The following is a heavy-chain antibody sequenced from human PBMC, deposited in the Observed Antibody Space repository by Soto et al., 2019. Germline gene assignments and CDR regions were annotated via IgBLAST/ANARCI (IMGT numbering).Heavy chain of an antibody. CDR1: GFTFSDYY. V-gene: IGHV3-11*01. CDR3: ATYCDTTSCYGTGYYYYGMDV. CDR2: ISSSGSTI. D-gene: IGHD2-2*01. J-gene: IGHJ6*02. Sequence: GGSLRLSCAASGFTFSDYYMGWIRQAPGKGLEWVSYISSSGSTIYYAESVKGRFTISRDNAKNSLHLQMNSLRAEDSAVYYCATYCDTTSCYGTGYYYYGMDVWGQGTTVTVSS.